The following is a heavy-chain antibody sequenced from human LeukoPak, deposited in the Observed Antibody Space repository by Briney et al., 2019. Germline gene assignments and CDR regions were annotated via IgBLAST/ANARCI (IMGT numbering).Heavy chain of an antibody. D-gene: IGHD6-19*01. Sequence: ASVKVSCKASGYTFTSYGISWVRQAPGQGLEWMGWISAYNGNTNYAKKPQGRVTMTTDTSTSTAYMELRSLRSDDTAVYFCARGITVAGRLDYWGQGTLVTVSS. CDR2: ISAYNGNT. V-gene: IGHV1-18*01. CDR1: GYTFTSYG. J-gene: IGHJ4*02. CDR3: ARGITVAGRLDY.